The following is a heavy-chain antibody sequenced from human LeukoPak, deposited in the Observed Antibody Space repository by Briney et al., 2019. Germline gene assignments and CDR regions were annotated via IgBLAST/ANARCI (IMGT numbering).Heavy chain of an antibody. CDR1: GYTFTSYD. CDR2: MNPNSGNT. Sequence: ASVKVSCKASGYTFTSYDINWVRQATGQGLEWMGWMNPNSGNTGYAQKFQGRVTITRNTSISTAYTELSSLRSEDTAVYYCARGSPRIAAAGDFDYWGQGTLVTVSS. D-gene: IGHD6-13*01. V-gene: IGHV1-8*01. CDR3: ARGSPRIAAAGDFDY. J-gene: IGHJ4*02.